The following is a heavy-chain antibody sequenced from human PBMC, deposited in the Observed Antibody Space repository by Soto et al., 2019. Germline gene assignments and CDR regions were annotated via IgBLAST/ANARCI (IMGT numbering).Heavy chain of an antibody. CDR3: ARDRSPGPIDY. Sequence: ASVKVSCKASGYTFTSYAMHWVRQAPGQRLEWMGWINAGNGNTKYSQKFQGRVTITRDTSASTAYMELSSLRSEDTAVYYCARDRSPGPIDYWGQGTLVPVSS. CDR1: GYTFTSYA. CDR2: INAGNGNT. V-gene: IGHV1-3*01. J-gene: IGHJ4*02. D-gene: IGHD3-16*02.